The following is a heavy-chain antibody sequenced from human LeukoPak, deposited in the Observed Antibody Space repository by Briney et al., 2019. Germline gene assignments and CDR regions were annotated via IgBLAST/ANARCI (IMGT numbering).Heavy chain of an antibody. D-gene: IGHD1-26*01. CDR1: GYTFTGYY. V-gene: IGHV1-2*02. J-gene: IGHJ4*02. Sequence: ASVKVSCKASGYTFTGYYMHGVRQAPGQGLEWMGWINPNSGGTNYAQKFQGRVTMTRDTSLSTAYMELSRLRSDDTAVYYCARVPRIVGASFDYWGQGTLVTVSS. CDR2: INPNSGGT. CDR3: ARVPRIVGASFDY.